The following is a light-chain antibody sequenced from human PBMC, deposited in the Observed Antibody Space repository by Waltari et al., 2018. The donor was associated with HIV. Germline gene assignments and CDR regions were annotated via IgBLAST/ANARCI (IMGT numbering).Light chain of an antibody. Sequence: QLVLTQPPPASASSRASSKLTTTPISWRSNYAITWQQQQPGKGPRYLMKLKRDGSHIKGDGIPDRFSGSSSGDERYLTISSLQSEDEADYYCQTWGAGIQEVFGGGTKLTVL. CDR2: LKRDGSH. CDR1: SWRSNYA. J-gene: IGLJ3*02. V-gene: IGLV4-69*01. CDR3: QTWGAGIQEV.